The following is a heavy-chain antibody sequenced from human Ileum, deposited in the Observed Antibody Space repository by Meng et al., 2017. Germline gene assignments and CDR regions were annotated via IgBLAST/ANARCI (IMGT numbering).Heavy chain of an antibody. CDR2: TYWDDDT. Sequence: VSRPTRVHPTHTPPLTCNVSWFSVSTDVVGVGLTPQPPGNAPEWLALTYWDDDTRYSPYLRHRLTSTKDNSKNQVVLTMTDMDPVDTGRYYCAHKREETTVNYFDFWGQGTLVTVSS. J-gene: IGHJ4*02. CDR1: WFSVSTDVVG. CDR3: AHKREETTVNYFDF. V-gene: IGHV2-5*02. D-gene: IGHD4-11*01.